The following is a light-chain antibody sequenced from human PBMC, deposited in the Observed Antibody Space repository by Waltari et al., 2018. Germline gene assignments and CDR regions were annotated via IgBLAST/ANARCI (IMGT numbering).Light chain of an antibody. J-gene: IGLJ2*01. Sequence: QSVLTQPPSASGTPGQRVTISRSGSSANIGSNTVNWYQQLPGTAPKLLIDSNNQRPSGVPDRFSGSRSGTSASLAISGLQSEDEADYYCAAWDDSLNGVVFGGGTKLTVL. CDR1: SANIGSNT. CDR3: AAWDDSLNGVV. CDR2: SNN. V-gene: IGLV1-44*01.